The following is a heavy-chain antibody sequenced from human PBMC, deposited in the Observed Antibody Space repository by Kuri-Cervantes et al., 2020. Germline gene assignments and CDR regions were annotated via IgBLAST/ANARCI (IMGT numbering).Heavy chain of an antibody. V-gene: IGHV1-2*02. Sequence: ASVKVSCKASGYTFTGYYMHWVRQAPGQGLEWMGWINPNSGGTNYAQKFQGRVTMTRDTSISTAYMELSRLRSDDTAVYYCARAISQAVAGTAVDYWGQGTLVTVSS. CDR2: INPNSGGT. CDR1: GYTFTGYY. J-gene: IGHJ4*02. D-gene: IGHD2-15*01. CDR3: ARAISQAVAGTAVDY.